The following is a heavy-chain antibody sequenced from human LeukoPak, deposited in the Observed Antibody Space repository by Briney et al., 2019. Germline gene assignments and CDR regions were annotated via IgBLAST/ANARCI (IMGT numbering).Heavy chain of an antibody. CDR2: IYYSGST. J-gene: IGHJ4*02. CDR3: ARHCFSGQSSAEFDY. Sequence: ASETLSLTCTVSGGSISSSSYYWGWIRQPPGKGLEWIGSIYYSGSTYYNPSLKSRVTISVDTSKNQFSLKLSSVTAADTAVYYCARHCFSGQSSAEFDYWGQGTLVTVSS. CDR1: GGSISSSSYY. V-gene: IGHV4-39*01. D-gene: IGHD3-10*01.